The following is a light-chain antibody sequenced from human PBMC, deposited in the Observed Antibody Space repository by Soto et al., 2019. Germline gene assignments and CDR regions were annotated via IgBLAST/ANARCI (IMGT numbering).Light chain of an antibody. CDR3: SSYSTRSTHV. Sequence: QSVLTQPASVSGSPGQSITISCTGTSSDVGAYKYVSWFQQHPGKAPKLMIYEVTNRPSGVSNRFSGSKSGNTASLTISGLQPEDEADYYCSSYSTRSTHVFGNRTKVTVL. CDR1: SSDVGAYKY. CDR2: EVT. V-gene: IGLV2-14*03. J-gene: IGLJ1*01.